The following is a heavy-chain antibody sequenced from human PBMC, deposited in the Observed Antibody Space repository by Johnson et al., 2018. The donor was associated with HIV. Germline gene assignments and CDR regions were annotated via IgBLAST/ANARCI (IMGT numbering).Heavy chain of an antibody. CDR3: ARENSSGYHDAFDI. D-gene: IGHD3-22*01. Sequence: QMQLVESGGGLVKPGGSLRLSCAASGFTFSDYYMSWIRQAPGKGLEWVSYISSSGSTIYYADSVKGRFTISRDNSKNTLYLQMNSLRAEDTAVYYCARENSSGYHDAFDIWGQGTLVTVSS. V-gene: IGHV3-11*04. J-gene: IGHJ3*02. CDR2: ISSSGSTI. CDR1: GFTFSDYY.